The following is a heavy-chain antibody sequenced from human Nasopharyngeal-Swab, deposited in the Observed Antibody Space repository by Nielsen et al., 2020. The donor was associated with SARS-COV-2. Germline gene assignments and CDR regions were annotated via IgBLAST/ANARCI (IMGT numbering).Heavy chain of an antibody. CDR1: GYTFTSYY. CDR3: ASLGSAGQRGYFDY. J-gene: IGHJ4*02. CDR2: IIPIFGTA. D-gene: IGHD3-10*01. Sequence: SVKVSCKASGYTFTSYYMHWVRQAPGQGLEWMGGIIPIFGTANYAQKFQGRVTITADKSTSTAYMELSSLRSEDTAVYYCASLGSAGQRGYFDYWGQGTLVTVSS. V-gene: IGHV1-69*06.